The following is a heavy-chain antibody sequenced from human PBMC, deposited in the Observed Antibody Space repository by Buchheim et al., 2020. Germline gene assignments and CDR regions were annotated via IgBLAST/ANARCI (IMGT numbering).Heavy chain of an antibody. CDR3: ARGYWSGGRSYAYPFDL. CDR2: IWYDGSNK. V-gene: IGHV3-33*01. CDR1: GFTFSSYG. D-gene: IGHD2-15*01. Sequence: QVQLVESGGGVVQPGRSLRLSCAASGFTFSSYGMHWVRQAPGKGLEWVAVIWYDGSNKYYADSVKGRFTISRDNSKNTLYLQMNSLRAEDTAVYYCARGYWSGGRSYAYPFDLWGQG. J-gene: IGHJ4*02.